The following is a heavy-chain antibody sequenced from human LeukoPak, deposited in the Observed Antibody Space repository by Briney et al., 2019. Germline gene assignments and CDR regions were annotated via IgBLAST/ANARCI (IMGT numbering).Heavy chain of an antibody. CDR1: GFTFSSYA. J-gene: IGHJ4*02. V-gene: IGHV3-30-3*01. D-gene: IGHD2-15*01. Sequence: GGSLRLPCAASGFTFSSYAMHWVRQAPGKGLEWVAVISYDGSNKYYADSVKGRFTISRDNSKNTLYLQMNSLRAEDTAVYYRARWLLQSTDYWGQGTLVTVSS. CDR3: ARWLLQSTDY. CDR2: ISYDGSNK.